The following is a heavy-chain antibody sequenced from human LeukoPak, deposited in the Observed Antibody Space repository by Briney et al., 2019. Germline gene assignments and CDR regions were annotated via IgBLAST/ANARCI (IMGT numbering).Heavy chain of an antibody. CDR1: GFTFSSYA. CDR3: VREVTSGSFDY. J-gene: IGHJ4*02. D-gene: IGHD1-26*01. CDR2: ISDDGSNG. Sequence: GGSLRLSCEASGFTFSSYAMHWVRQAPGRGLEWVTVISDDGSNGYYAGSVKGRFTISRDNSQNTLHMQMSSLRPEDTAVYYCVREVTSGSFDYWGQGTLVTVSS. V-gene: IGHV3-30*04.